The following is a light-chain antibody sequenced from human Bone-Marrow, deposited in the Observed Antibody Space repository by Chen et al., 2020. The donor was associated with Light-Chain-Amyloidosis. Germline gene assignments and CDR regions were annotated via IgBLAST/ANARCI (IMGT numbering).Light chain of an antibody. CDR1: SGSIATNY. J-gene: IGLJ3*02. V-gene: IGLV6-57*01. CDR3: QSYQGSSQGV. CDR2: EDD. Sequence: NFMLTQPHSVSASPGTTVFIPCTRSSGSIATNYVQWYQQRPGSSPTTVIYEDDQRPSGVPDRFSGSSDRSSNSASLTSSGLKTEDEADYYCQSYQGSSQGVFGGGTKLTVL.